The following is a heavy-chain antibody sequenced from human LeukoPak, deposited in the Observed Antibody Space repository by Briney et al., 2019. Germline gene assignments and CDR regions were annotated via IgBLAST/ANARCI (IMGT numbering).Heavy chain of an antibody. CDR3: ARNLGEWLVAWFDP. CDR2: TYYRSKWYN. D-gene: IGHD3-10*01. V-gene: IGHV6-1*01. CDR1: RDSVSSNSAA. J-gene: IGHJ5*02. Sequence: SQTLSLTCAISRDSVSSNSAAWNWIRQSPSRGLEWLGRTYYRSKWYNDYAVSVKSRITINPDTSKNQFSLQLNSVTPEDTAVYYCARNLGEWLVAWFDPWGQGTLVTVSS.